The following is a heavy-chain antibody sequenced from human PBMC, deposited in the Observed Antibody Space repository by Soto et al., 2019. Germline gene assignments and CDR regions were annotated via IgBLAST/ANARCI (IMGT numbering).Heavy chain of an antibody. CDR1: GFTVSSNY. V-gene: IGHV3-66*01. CDR3: ARGHSSSWFGGI. D-gene: IGHD6-13*01. CDR2: IYSGGST. J-gene: IGHJ3*02. Sequence: GSLRLSCAASGFTVSSNYMSWVRQAPGKGLEWVSVIYSGGSTYYADSVKGRFTISRYNSKNTLYLQMNSLRAEDTAVYYCARGHSSSWFGGIWGQGTMVTVSS.